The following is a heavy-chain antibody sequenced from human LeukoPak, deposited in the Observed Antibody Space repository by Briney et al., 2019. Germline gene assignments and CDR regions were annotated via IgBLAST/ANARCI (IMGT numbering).Heavy chain of an antibody. Sequence: GGSLRLLCAVSGFTFSSHSMNWVRQAPGKGLEWVSYISSISSTIFYADSVKGRFTISRDNAKNSLYLQMNSLRVEDTGVYYCGRALRGEGSGATGHYWGQGTLVTVSS. V-gene: IGHV3-48*01. CDR2: ISSISSTI. J-gene: IGHJ4*02. CDR1: GFTFSSHS. CDR3: GRALRGEGSGATGHY. D-gene: IGHD3-10*01.